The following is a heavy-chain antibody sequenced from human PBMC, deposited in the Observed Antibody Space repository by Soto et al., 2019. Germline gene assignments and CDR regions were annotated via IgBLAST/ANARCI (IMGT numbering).Heavy chain of an antibody. CDR3: TKGDNDGWYWYFDL. D-gene: IGHD6-19*01. V-gene: IGHV3-23*01. CDR2: ISGSGATT. CDR1: GFTFSNYA. Sequence: EVQLLESGGGLVQPGGSLRLSCAASGFTFSNYAMSWVRQAPGKGLEWVSAISGSGATTYYADSVKGRFTISRDNSKDTLYLQMNRLRAEDTALYYCTKGDNDGWYWYFDLWGRGTLVTVSS. J-gene: IGHJ2*01.